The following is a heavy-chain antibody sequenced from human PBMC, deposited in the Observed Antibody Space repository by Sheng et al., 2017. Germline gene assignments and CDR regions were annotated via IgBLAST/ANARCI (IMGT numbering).Heavy chain of an antibody. CDR1: GGSFSGYY. CDR2: INHSGST. Sequence: QVQLQQWGAGLLKPSETLSLTCAVYGGSFSGYYWSWIRQPPGKGLEWIGEINHSGSTNYNPSLKSRVTISVDTSKNQFSLKLSSVTAADTAVYYCARAKGKYSSSSLDYWGQGTLVTVSS. J-gene: IGHJ4*02. V-gene: IGHV4-34*01. D-gene: IGHD6-6*01. CDR3: ARAKGKYSSSSLDY.